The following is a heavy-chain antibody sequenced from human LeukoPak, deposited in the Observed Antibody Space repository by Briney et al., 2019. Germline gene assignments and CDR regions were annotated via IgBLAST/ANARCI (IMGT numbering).Heavy chain of an antibody. Sequence: SETLSLTCVVYGGSFSGYYWSWIRQPPGKGLEWIGEINHSGSTNYNPSLKSRVTISVDTSKNQFSLKLSSVTAADTAVYYCARRRAYSSSCDYWGQGTLVTVSS. CDR1: GGSFSGYY. V-gene: IGHV4-34*01. J-gene: IGHJ4*02. CDR3: ARRRAYSSSCDY. D-gene: IGHD6-13*01. CDR2: INHSGST.